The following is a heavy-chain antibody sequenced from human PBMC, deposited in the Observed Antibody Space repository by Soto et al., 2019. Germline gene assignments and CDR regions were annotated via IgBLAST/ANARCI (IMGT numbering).Heavy chain of an antibody. D-gene: IGHD3-9*01. Sequence: GGSLGLSCAASGFTFSSDATSWVRQAPGKGLEWVSAISGSGGSTYYADSVKGRFTISRDNSKNTLYLQMNSLRAEDTAVYYCAKGRTTNRLLVITSGGDYWGQGT. V-gene: IGHV3-23*01. CDR1: GFTFSSDA. CDR2: ISGSGGST. CDR3: AKGRTTNRLLVITSGGDY. J-gene: IGHJ4*02.